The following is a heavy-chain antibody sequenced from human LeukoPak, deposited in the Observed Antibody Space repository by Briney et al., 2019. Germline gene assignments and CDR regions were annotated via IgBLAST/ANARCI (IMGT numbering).Heavy chain of an antibody. D-gene: IGHD6-13*01. CDR3: AKGALAAAGTFDY. CDR2: ISSSSSYI. J-gene: IGHJ4*02. Sequence: GGSLRLSCAASGFTFSSYSMNWVRQAPGKGLEWVSSISSSSSYIYYADSVKGRFTISRDNSKNTLYLQMNSLRAEDTAVYYCAKGALAAAGTFDYWGQGTLVTVSS. CDR1: GFTFSSYS. V-gene: IGHV3-21*04.